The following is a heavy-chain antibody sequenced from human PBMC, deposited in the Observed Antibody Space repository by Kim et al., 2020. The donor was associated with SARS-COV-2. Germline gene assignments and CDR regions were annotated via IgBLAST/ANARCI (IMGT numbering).Heavy chain of an antibody. CDR2: IYYSGST. V-gene: IGHV4-31*03. D-gene: IGHD2-2*01. Sequence: SETLSLTCPVASCSIRSGGDYWSWVLQQPGKGLDWVGYIYYSGSTYYNPSLKSRVTISVDTSKNQFSLKLSSVTAADTAVYYCASARNDCSSTSCHFFPPYEYFQHWGQGTLVTVSS. CDR1: SCSIRSGGDY. CDR3: ASARNDCSSTSCHFFPPYEYFQH. J-gene: IGHJ1*01.